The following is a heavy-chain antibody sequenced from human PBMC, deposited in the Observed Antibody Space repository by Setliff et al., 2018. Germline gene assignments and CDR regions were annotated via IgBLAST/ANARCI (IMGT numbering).Heavy chain of an antibody. Sequence: TSETLSLTCTVSGGSISSHYWSWIRQPPGKGLEWIGYIYYSGSTNYNPSLRSRVTISVDTSKNQFSLKLSSVTAADTAVYYCARVPRFTDTRNAFDIWGQGTMVTVSS. J-gene: IGHJ3*02. D-gene: IGHD5-18*01. CDR2: IYYSGST. CDR3: ARVPRFTDTRNAFDI. V-gene: IGHV4-59*11. CDR1: GGSISSHY.